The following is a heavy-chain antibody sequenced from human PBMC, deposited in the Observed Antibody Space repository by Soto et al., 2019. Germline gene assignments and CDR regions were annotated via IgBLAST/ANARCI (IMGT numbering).Heavy chain of an antibody. CDR1: GYTFTGYY. V-gene: IGHV1-2*04. Sequence: AASVKVSCKASGYTFTGYYMHWVRQAPGQGLEWMGWINPNSGGTNYAQKFQGWVTMTRDTSISTAYMELSRLRSDDTAVYYCARDLRSMVRGREDYYYGMDVWG. J-gene: IGHJ6*02. CDR3: ARDLRSMVRGREDYYYGMDV. CDR2: INPNSGGT. D-gene: IGHD3-10*01.